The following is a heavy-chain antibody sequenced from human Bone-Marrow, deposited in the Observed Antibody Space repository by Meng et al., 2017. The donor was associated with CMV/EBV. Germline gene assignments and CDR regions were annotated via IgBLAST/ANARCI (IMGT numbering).Heavy chain of an antibody. CDR1: GFTFSSYS. CDR3: AKEISWGDDAFDI. J-gene: IGHJ3*02. Sequence: GESLKISCAASGFTFSSYSMNWVRQAPGKGLEWVSAISGSGGSTYYADSVKGRFTISRDNSKNTLYLQMNSLRAEDTAVYYCAKEISWGDDAFDIWGQGTMVTVSS. V-gene: IGHV3-23*01. CDR2: ISGSGGST. D-gene: IGHD6-13*01.